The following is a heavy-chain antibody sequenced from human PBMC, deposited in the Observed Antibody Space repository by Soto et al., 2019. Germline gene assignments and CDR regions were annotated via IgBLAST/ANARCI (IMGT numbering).Heavy chain of an antibody. CDR1: GGTFSSYA. CDR3: ARGRAAAALRDYYYYGMDV. J-gene: IGHJ6*02. CDR2: IIPIFGTA. D-gene: IGHD6-13*01. V-gene: IGHV1-69*13. Sequence: GASVKVSCKASGGTFSSYAISGVRQAPGEGLEWMGGIIPIFGTANYAQKFQGRVTITADESTSTAYMELSSLRSEDTAVYYCARGRAAAALRDYYYYGMDVWGQGTTVTVSS.